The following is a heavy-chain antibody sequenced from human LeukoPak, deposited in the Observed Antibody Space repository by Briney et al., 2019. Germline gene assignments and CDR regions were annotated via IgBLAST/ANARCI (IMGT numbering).Heavy chain of an antibody. V-gene: IGHV4-30-4*01. Sequence: SETLSLTCTVAGGSISSGDYYWSWIRQPPGKGLEWIGYIYYSGSTYYNPSLKSRVTISVDTSKNQFSLKLSSVTAADTAVYYCARELRYDFWSGYKTHFDYWGQGTLVTVSS. D-gene: IGHD3-3*01. CDR1: GGSISSGDYY. CDR3: ARELRYDFWSGYKTHFDY. CDR2: IYYSGST. J-gene: IGHJ4*02.